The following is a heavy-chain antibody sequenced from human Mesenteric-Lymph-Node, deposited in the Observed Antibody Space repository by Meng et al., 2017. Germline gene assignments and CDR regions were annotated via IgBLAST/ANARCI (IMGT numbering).Heavy chain of an antibody. CDR2: IIGSGSTA. D-gene: IGHD6-19*01. J-gene: IGHJ4*02. V-gene: IGHV3-23*01. CDR3: ASSIALATLGY. Sequence: GGSLRLSCAASGFTFSSSALSWVRQAPGKGLEWVSNIIGSGSTAYYADSVKGRFTISRDNSKNTLYLQMNSLGAEDTAVYYCASSIALATLGYWGKG. CDR1: GFTFSSSA.